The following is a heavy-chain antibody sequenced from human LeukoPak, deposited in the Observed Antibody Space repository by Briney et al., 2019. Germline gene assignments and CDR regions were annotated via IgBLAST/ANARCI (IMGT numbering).Heavy chain of an antibody. V-gene: IGHV3-66*02. CDR3: ARAPGAAVNWFDP. CDR2: IYSGGST. Sequence: GGSLRLSCAASGFTVSSNYMSWVRQAPGKGLERVSVIYSGGSTYYADSVKGRFTISRDNSKNTLYLQMNSLRAEDTAVYYCARAPGAAVNWFDPWGQGTLVTVSS. CDR1: GFTVSSNY. D-gene: IGHD3-10*01. J-gene: IGHJ5*02.